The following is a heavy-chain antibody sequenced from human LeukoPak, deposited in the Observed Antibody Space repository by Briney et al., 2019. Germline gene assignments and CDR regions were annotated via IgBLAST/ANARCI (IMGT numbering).Heavy chain of an antibody. CDR3: AKDLRGSYFDY. CDR1: GLTFGSYS. CDR2: ISSSSSTI. V-gene: IGHV3-48*01. D-gene: IGHD1-26*01. Sequence: GGSLRLSCADSGLTFGSYSMTWVRQAPGRGLEWVSYISSSSSTIYYADSVKGRFTISRDNSKNTLYLQMNSLRAEDTAVYYCAKDLRGSYFDYWGQGTLVTVSS. J-gene: IGHJ4*02.